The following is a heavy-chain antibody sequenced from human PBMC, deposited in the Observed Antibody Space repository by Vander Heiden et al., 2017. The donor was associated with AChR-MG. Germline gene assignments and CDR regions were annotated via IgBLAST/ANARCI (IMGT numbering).Heavy chain of an antibody. CDR2: INPSGGST. CDR1: GYTFTRYY. CDR3: ARDPDYGDYHYYYYYGMDV. V-gene: IGHV1-46*01. J-gene: IGHJ6*02. D-gene: IGHD4-17*01. Sequence: QVPLVQSGAEVKKPGASGKVSCKASGYTFTRYYMHWVRQAPGQGLEWMGIINPSGGSTSYAQKFQGRVTMTRDTSTSTVYMELSSLRSEDTAVYYCARDPDYGDYHYYYYYGMDVWGQGTTVTVSS.